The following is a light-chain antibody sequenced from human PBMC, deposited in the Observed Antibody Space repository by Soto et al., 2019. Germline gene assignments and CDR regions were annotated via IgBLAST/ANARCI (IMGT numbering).Light chain of an antibody. CDR2: GAS. V-gene: IGKV3-20*01. Sequence: IVLTQSPDTLSLSPGEGASVSFRAIQSVTNSYLAGYQQKPGQARRLLSYGASSRATGIPDRFSGSGSETDFTLTISRLEPEDFAVYYCQQYSSSPPITFGQGTRLEI. CDR1: QSVTNSY. J-gene: IGKJ5*01. CDR3: QQYSSSPPIT.